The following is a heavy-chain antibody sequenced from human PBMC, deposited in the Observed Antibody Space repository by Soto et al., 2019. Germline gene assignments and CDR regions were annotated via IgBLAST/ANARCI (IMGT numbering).Heavy chain of an antibody. J-gene: IGHJ6*02. Sequence: EVQLVESGGGLVQPGGSLRLSCEASGFTFRNYDMHWVRQGTGKGLEWVSGISAAGDPDYADSVEGRFTISRENAQTSFFLQMNSLRVGDTAVYYCARTDRDFYGLDVWGQGTKVIVSS. CDR3: ARTDRDFYGLDV. CDR2: ISAAGDP. CDR1: GFTFRNYD. V-gene: IGHV3-13*05.